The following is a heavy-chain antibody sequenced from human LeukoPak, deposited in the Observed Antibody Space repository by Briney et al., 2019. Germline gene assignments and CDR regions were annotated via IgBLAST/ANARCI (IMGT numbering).Heavy chain of an antibody. CDR1: GFTFSSYS. D-gene: IGHD5-18*01. CDR2: ITGSISTI. J-gene: IGHJ3*02. V-gene: IGHV3-48*01. Sequence: PGGSLRLSCAASGFTFSSYSMNWVRQAPGKGLEWVSYITGSISTIYYTDSVKGRFTISRDNSKNTLYLQMNSLRAEDTAVYYCARARSSYGYGDAFDIWGQGTMVTVSS. CDR3: ARARSSYGYGDAFDI.